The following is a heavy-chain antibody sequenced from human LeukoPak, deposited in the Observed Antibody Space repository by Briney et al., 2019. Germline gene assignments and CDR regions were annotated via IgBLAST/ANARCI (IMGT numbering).Heavy chain of an antibody. V-gene: IGHV4-38-2*02. J-gene: IGHJ5*02. CDR3: ARVGRVGATGFDP. CDR2: IYHSGST. Sequence: SETLSLTCTVSGYSISSGYYWGWIRQPPGKGLEWIGSIYHSGSTYYNPSLKSRVTISVDTSKNQFSLKLSSVTAADTAVYYCARVGRVGATGFDPWGQGTLVTVSS. CDR1: GYSISSGYY. D-gene: IGHD1-26*01.